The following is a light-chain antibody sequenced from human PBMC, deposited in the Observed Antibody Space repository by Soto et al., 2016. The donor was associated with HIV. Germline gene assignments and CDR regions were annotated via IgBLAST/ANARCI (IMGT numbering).Light chain of an antibody. CDR3: QQYDDYPYT. CDR2: KAS. Sequence: DIQYRPSLLPTLSASIGDRVTITCRASQSLVAGWSSVVSRKPGKAPKLLMSKASVLETGVPSRFSGSGSGTEFTLTISSLQPEDFATYYCQQYDDYPYTFGQGTKLEIK. CDR1: QSLVAG. V-gene: IGKV1-5*03. J-gene: IGKJ2*01.